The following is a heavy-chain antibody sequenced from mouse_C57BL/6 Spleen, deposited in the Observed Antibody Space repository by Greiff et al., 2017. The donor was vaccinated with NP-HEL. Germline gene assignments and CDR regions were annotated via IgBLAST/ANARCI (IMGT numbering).Heavy chain of an antibody. D-gene: IGHD1-1*01. V-gene: IGHV1-64*01. CDR3: ASGYYGSVGYFDV. CDR1: GYTFTSYW. J-gene: IGHJ1*03. CDR2: IHPNSGST. Sequence: QVQLQQPGAELVKPGASVKLSCKASGYTFTSYWMHWVKQRPGQGLEWIGMIHPNSGSTNYNEKFKSKATLTVDKSSSTSYMQLSSLTSEDSAVYYCASGYYGSVGYFDVWGTGTTVTVSS.